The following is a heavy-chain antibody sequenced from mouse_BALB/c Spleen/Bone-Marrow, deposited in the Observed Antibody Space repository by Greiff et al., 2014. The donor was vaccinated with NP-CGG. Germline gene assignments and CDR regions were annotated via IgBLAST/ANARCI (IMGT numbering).Heavy chain of an antibody. Sequence: EVQLVESGGGLVQPGGSLKLSCAASGFTFSSYGMSWVRQTPDKRLELVASINSNGGSTYYPDSVKGRFTISRDNAKNTLSLQMSSLKSEDTAMYYCARGNYGNYVDYLDYWGQGTTLTVSS. CDR1: GFTFSSYG. CDR3: ARGNYGNYVDYLDY. D-gene: IGHD2-1*01. CDR2: INSNGGST. J-gene: IGHJ2*01. V-gene: IGHV5-6-3*01.